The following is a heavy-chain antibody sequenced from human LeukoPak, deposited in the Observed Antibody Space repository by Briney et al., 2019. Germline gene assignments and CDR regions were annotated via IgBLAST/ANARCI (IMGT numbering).Heavy chain of an antibody. CDR2: ISYDGSNT. CDR3: AKSTAYSISMIVVIKPMDA. Sequence: GSLRLSCAASGFSFSTYGLHWVRQAPGKGLEWVAVISYDGSNTYYTDSVRGRFTISRDNSKNTLYLQMNSLRAEDTAVYYCAKSTAYSISMIVVIKPMDAWGQGTTVTVSS. CDR1: GFSFSTYG. J-gene: IGHJ6*02. D-gene: IGHD3-22*01. V-gene: IGHV3-30*18.